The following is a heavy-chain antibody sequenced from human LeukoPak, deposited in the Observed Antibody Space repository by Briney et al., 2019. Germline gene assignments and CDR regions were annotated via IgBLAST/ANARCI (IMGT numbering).Heavy chain of an antibody. Sequence: GGSLRLSCAASGFTVSSNYMSWVRQAPGKGLEWVSVIYSGGSTYYADSVKGRFTISRDNPKNTLYLQMNSLRAEDTAVYYCARVNDSSGEYYFDYWGQGTLVTVSS. V-gene: IGHV3-66*01. CDR1: GFTVSSNY. CDR3: ARVNDSSGEYYFDY. J-gene: IGHJ4*02. CDR2: IYSGGST. D-gene: IGHD3-22*01.